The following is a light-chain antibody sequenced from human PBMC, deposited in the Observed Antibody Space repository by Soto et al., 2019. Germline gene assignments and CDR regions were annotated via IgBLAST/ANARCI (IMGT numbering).Light chain of an antibody. J-gene: IGKJ2*01. V-gene: IGKV3-20*01. CDR2: GAS. CDR3: QQYNYWPYT. Sequence: EILLTQSPGTLSLSPGERATLSCRASQSVRNSYLAWYQQKPGQAPRLLIYGASGRATGIPDRFSGSGSGTDFTLTISRLEPEDFAVYYCQQYNYWPYTFGQGTKLEIK. CDR1: QSVRNSY.